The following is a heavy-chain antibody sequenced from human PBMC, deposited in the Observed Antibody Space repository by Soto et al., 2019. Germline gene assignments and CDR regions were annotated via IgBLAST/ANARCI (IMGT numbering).Heavy chain of an antibody. CDR3: ARDIYSSSWYPSLGYYYYGMDV. V-gene: IGHV3-30-3*01. CDR1: GFTFSSYA. J-gene: IGHJ6*02. D-gene: IGHD6-13*01. Sequence: PGGSLRLSCAASGFTFSSYAMHWVRQAPGKGLEWVAVISYDGSNKYYADSVKGRFTISRDNSKNTLYLQMNSLRAEDTAVYYCARDIYSSSWYPSLGYYYYGMDVWGQGTTVTVSS. CDR2: ISYDGSNK.